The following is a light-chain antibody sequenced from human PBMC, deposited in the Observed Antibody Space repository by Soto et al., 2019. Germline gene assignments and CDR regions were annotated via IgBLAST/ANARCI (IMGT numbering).Light chain of an antibody. J-gene: IGKJ1*01. CDR1: QGISSN. V-gene: IGKV3-15*01. CDR2: GAS. Sequence: TQSPSSLSASVGDRVTITCRASQGISSNLAWYQQKPGQAPRLLIYGASTRATGIPARFSGSGSGTEFTLTISSLQSEDFAVYYCQQYNNWPPWTFGQGTKVDIK. CDR3: QQYNNWPPWT.